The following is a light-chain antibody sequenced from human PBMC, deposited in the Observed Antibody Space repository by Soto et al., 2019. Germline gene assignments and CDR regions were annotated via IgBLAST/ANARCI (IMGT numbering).Light chain of an antibody. CDR2: EGS. J-gene: IGLJ2*01. CDR1: SSDVGSSNL. V-gene: IGLV2-23*01. CDR3: CSYAGSQV. Sequence: QSALTQPASVSGSPGQSITISCTGTSSDVGSSNLVSWYQQHPGKAPKLMIYEGSKRPSGVSNRFSGSKSGNTASLTISGLQAEDEADYYCCSYAGSQVFGGGTKVTVL.